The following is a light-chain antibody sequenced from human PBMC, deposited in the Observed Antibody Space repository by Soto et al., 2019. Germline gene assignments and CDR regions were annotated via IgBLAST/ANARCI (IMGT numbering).Light chain of an antibody. CDR2: DVS. Sequence: SSLTQPASVSVAPGQSITISCTRTSSDLVGYNYVSWYQQHPGKAPKFMIYDVSNRPSGVSNRFSGSKSGNTASLTISGLQAEDEADYYCSSYTTSNTRQIVFGTGTKVTVL. CDR3: SSYTTSNTRQIV. J-gene: IGLJ1*01. V-gene: IGLV2-14*01. CDR1: SSDLVGYNY.